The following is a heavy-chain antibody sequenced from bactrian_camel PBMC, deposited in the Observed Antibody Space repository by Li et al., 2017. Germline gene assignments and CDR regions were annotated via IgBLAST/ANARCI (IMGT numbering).Heavy chain of an antibody. CDR1: GFTFSSYT. D-gene: IGHD2*01. J-gene: IGHJ4*01. V-gene: IGHV3S13*01. Sequence: DVQLVESGGGLVQPGGSLRLSCAASGFTFSSYTMSWVRQAPGKGLEWVSTVYTEGGRTYYTDSVKGRFTFSKVNAENTLYLQMNELKPDDTAVYYCAGDSGPQSFAYWGQGTQVTVS. CDR2: VYTEGGRT. CDR3: AGDSGPQSFAY.